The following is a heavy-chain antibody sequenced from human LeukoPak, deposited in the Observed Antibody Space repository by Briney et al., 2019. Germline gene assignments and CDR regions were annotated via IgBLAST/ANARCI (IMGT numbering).Heavy chain of an antibody. V-gene: IGHV1-69*04. D-gene: IGHD4-17*01. J-gene: IGHJ5*02. Sequence: GSSVKVSCKASGGTFSSYAISWVRQAPGQGLEWMGRIIPILGIVNYAQKFQGRVTITADKSTSTAYMGLSSLRSEDTAVYYCARSYGDYAGGFDPWGQGTLVTVSS. CDR3: ARSYGDYAGGFDP. CDR2: IIPILGIV. CDR1: GGTFSSYA.